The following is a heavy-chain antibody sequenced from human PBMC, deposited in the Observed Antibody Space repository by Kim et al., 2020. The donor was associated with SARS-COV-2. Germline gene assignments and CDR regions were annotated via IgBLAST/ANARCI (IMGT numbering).Heavy chain of an antibody. D-gene: IGHD2-2*02. CDR2: ISWSSANI. CDR3: ARYPHYY. J-gene: IGHJ6*01. V-gene: IGHV3-9*01. CDR1: GFNFGDYG. Sequence: GGSLRLSCAASGFNFGDYGMRWVRQIPGKGLQWVSAISWSSANIDYADAVKGRFTISRDNSKNSLYLQMNSLRTEDTAVYYCARYPHYY.